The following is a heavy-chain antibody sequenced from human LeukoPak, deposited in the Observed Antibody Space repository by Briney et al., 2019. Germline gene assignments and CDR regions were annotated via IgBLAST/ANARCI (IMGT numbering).Heavy chain of an antibody. CDR1: GGSISSGSYY. V-gene: IGHV4-61*02. CDR3: AREWGYSSSRHFDY. J-gene: IGHJ4*02. D-gene: IGHD6-6*01. Sequence: PSQTLSLTCTVSGGSISSGSYYWSWIRQPAGKGLEWIGRIYTSGSTNYNPSLKSRVTISEDTSKNQFSLKLSSVTAADTAVYYCAREWGYSSSRHFDYWGQGTLVTVSS. CDR2: IYTSGST.